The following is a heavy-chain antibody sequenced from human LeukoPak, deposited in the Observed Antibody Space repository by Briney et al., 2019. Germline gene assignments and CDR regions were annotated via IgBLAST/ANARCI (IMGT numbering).Heavy chain of an antibody. CDR1: GYTFTHHG. D-gene: IGHD3-22*01. V-gene: IGHV1-18*01. CDR3: ARDPSNSSGYHAHFDS. CDR2: ISRYNGDT. Sequence: ASVKVSCKASGYTFTHHGISWVRQAPGQGLEWMGWISRYNGDTMYAQNVQGRVTMTTETSTRTAYIELRSLRSDDTAMYYCARDPSNSSGYHAHFDSWGQGTLVTVSS. J-gene: IGHJ4*02.